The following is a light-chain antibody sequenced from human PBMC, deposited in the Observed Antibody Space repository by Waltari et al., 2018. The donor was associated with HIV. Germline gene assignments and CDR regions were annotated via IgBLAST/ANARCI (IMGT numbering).Light chain of an antibody. CDR2: LGS. Sequence: DSVMTQSPLSLPVTPGEPASISCRSSQSLLHRNGYNYLDWYLQKPGQSPQLLIYLGSNRASGVPDRFSGSGSGTDFTLKISRMEAEDVGVDYCMQALQRITFGQGTRLEIK. V-gene: IGKV2-28*01. CDR3: MQALQRIT. J-gene: IGKJ5*01. CDR1: QSLLHRNGYNY.